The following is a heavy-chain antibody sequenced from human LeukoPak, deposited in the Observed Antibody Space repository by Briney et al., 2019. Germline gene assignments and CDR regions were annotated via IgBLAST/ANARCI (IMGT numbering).Heavy chain of an antibody. Sequence: SETLSLTCTVSGGSIINYYWSWIRHPRGKGLEWIGYIYYSGSTNYNPSLKSRVTISIDMSRNQFSLKLRSVTAADTAVYYCARQKIAVAGYNDYWGQGTLVTVSS. J-gene: IGHJ4*02. V-gene: IGHV4-59*08. CDR1: GGSIINYY. D-gene: IGHD6-19*01. CDR3: ARQKIAVAGYNDY. CDR2: IYYSGST.